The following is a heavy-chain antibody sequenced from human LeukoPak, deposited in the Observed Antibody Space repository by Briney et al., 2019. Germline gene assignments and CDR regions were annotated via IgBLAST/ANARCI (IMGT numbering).Heavy chain of an antibody. V-gene: IGHV3-7*01. D-gene: IGHD1-26*01. CDR3: ARDTVGVTDY. Sequence: GGSLRLSCAASGFTFSSSWMSWVRQAPGKGLEWVANIKPDGSEKYYVDSVKGRFTISRDNAKNSLYLQMNSLRAEDTGLYYCARDTVGVTDYWGQGTLVTVSS. J-gene: IGHJ4*02. CDR2: IKPDGSEK. CDR1: GFTFSSSW.